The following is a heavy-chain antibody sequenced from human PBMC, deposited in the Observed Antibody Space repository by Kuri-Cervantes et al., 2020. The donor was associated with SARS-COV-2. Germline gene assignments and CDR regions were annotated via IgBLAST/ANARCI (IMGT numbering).Heavy chain of an antibody. CDR1: RLTFTSFA. V-gene: IGHV3-30-3*01. CDR2: ISYDGNNQ. CDR3: ARNIN. J-gene: IGHJ3*01. Sequence: GESLKISCEASRLTFTSFAMHWVRQAPGKGLEWVAFISYDGNNQYYADSVRGRFSISRDNSKNTLFLHMDSLRGEDTAVYYCARNINWGQGTMVTVSS.